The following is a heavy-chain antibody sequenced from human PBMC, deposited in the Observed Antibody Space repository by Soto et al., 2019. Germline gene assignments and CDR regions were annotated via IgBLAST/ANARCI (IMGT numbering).Heavy chain of an antibody. CDR3: ARTVVPAAAFVWFDP. D-gene: IGHD2-2*01. J-gene: IGHJ5*02. CDR2: ISSSGSTI. CDR1: GFTFSDYY. V-gene: IGHV3-11*01. Sequence: GGSLRLSCAASGFTFSDYYMSWIRQAPGKGLEWVSYISSSGSTIYYADSVKGRFTISRDNAKNSLYLQMNSLRAEDTAVYYCARTVVPAAAFVWFDPWGQGTLVTVSS.